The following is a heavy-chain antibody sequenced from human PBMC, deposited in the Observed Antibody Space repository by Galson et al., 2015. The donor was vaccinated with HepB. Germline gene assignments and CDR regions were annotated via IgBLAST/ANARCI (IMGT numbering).Heavy chain of an antibody. CDR2: MSGTGDDT. V-gene: IGHV3-23*01. CDR1: GFSFSKYA. D-gene: IGHD2-2*01. J-gene: IGHJ4*02. CDR3: AKTFGYCRSTTCYRIGGYFDY. Sequence: SLRLSCAASGFSFSKYAMSWVRQAPGKGLEWVSSMSGTGDDTYYADSVKGRFTISRDNSNNMVYLQMNSLRAEDTAVYFCAKTFGYCRSTTCYRIGGYFDYWGLGTLGTVSS.